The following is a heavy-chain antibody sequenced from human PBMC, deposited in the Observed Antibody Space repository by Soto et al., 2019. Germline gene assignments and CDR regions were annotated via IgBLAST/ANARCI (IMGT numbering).Heavy chain of an antibody. CDR3: ARDMPYAAGSLAGCDY. J-gene: IGHJ4*02. V-gene: IGHV3-33*01. CDR2: IWYDGSNK. D-gene: IGHD3-10*01. CDR1: GFTFSSYG. Sequence: PGGSLRLSCAASGFTFSSYGMHWVRQAPGKGLEWVAVIWYDGSNKYYADSVKGRFTISRDKSKNTLYLQMNSLRAEDTAVYYCARDMPYAAGSLAGCDYGGQGILVTVSS.